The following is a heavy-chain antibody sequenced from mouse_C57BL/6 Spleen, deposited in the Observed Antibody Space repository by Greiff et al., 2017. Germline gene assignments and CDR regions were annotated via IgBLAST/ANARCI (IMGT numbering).Heavy chain of an antibody. Sequence: VQLQQPGAELVKPGASVKMSCKASGYTFTSYWITWVKQRPGQGLEWIGDIYPGSGSTNYNAKFKGKATLTVDKSSSTAYMQLSSLTSEDSAVYYCARTVVAPYAMDDWGQGTSVTVSS. CDR2: IYPGSGST. J-gene: IGHJ4*01. CDR3: ARTVVAPYAMDD. D-gene: IGHD1-1*01. V-gene: IGHV1-55*01. CDR1: GYTFTSYW.